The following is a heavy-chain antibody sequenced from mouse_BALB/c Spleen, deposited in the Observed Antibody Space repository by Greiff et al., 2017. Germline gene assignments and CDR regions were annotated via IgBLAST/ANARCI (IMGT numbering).Heavy chain of an antibody. CDR3: ARDGVLYDGYYVAY. Sequence: QVQLKESGPGLVAPSQSLSITCTVSGFSLTSYGVHWVRQPPGKGLEWLGVIWAGGSTNYNSALMSRLSISKDNSKSQVFLKMNSLQTDDTAMYYCARDGVLYDGYYVAYWGQGTLVTVSA. D-gene: IGHD2-3*01. CDR2: IWAGGST. V-gene: IGHV2-9*02. CDR1: GFSLTSYG. J-gene: IGHJ3*01.